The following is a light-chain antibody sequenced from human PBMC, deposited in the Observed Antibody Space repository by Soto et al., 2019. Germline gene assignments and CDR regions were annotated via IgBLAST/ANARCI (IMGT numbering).Light chain of an antibody. J-gene: IGLJ1*01. CDR2: EVS. Sequence: QSVLTQPASVSGSPGQSITISCTGTSSDVGNYNYVSWYQQHPGKAPKLMIYEVSNRPSGVSNRFSGSKSGNTASLTISGLQAQDEADYYCNSYTSSIVFGTGTKVTVL. V-gene: IGLV2-14*01. CDR1: SSDVGNYNY. CDR3: NSYTSSIV.